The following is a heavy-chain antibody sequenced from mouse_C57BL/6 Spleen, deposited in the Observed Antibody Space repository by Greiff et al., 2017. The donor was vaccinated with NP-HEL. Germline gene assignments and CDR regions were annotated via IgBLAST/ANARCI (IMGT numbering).Heavy chain of an antibody. Sequence: EVQLQQSGPELVKPGASVKIPCKASGYTFTDYNMDWVKQSHGKSLEWIGDINPNNGGTIYNQKFKGKATLTVDKSSSTAYMELRSLTSEDTAVYYCARYKDGYYDYYAMDYWGQGTSVTVSS. CDR3: ARYKDGYYDYYAMDY. V-gene: IGHV1-18*01. CDR1: GYTFTDYN. D-gene: IGHD2-3*01. J-gene: IGHJ4*01. CDR2: INPNNGGT.